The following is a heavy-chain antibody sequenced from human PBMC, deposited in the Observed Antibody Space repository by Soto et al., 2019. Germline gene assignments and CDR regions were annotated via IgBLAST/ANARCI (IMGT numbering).Heavy chain of an antibody. V-gene: IGHV3-23*01. J-gene: IGHJ6*02. CDR2: MSGSGGRT. CDR1: GFTFSSYA. Sequence: GGPLRLSCAASGFTFSSYAMSWVRQAPGKGLDWVSAMSGSGGRTYYADSVKGRFTISRDNSKNTLYLQMNSLRAEDTAVYYCAKGYCTNGVCYYYYGMDVWGQGTTVTVSS. CDR3: AKGYCTNGVCYYYYGMDV. D-gene: IGHD2-8*01.